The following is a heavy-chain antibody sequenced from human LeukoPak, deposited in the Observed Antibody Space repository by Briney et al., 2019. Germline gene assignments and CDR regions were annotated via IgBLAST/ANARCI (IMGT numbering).Heavy chain of an antibody. CDR2: IIPIFGTA. V-gene: IGHV1-69*05. CDR3: ARGGSGSYYSPTALGD. Sequence: GASVKVSCKASGYTFSNYYMHWVRQAPGQGLEWMGRIIPIFGTANYAQKFQGRVTITTDESTSTAYMELSSLRSEDTAVYYCARGGSGSYYSPTALGDWGQGTLVTVSS. CDR1: GYTFSNYY. J-gene: IGHJ4*02. D-gene: IGHD3-10*01.